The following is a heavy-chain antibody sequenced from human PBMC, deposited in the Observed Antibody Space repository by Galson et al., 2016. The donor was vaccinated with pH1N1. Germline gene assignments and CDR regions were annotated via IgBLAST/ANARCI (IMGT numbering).Heavy chain of an antibody. J-gene: IGHJ4*02. Sequence: PALVKPTQTLTLTCSFSGFPLSPNRVVVGWIRQPPGKALEWRALIHWADDKRYSPSLKRRLSITEDTSQSQVVLKIATMDLADTAPYYCVHSTRILGYFGGAPCYFYYFETWGQGTLVTVSS. CDR2: IHWADDK. CDR3: VHSTRILGYFGGAPCYFYYFET. D-gene: IGHD2-21*01. CDR1: GFPLSPNRVV. V-gene: IGHV2-5*02.